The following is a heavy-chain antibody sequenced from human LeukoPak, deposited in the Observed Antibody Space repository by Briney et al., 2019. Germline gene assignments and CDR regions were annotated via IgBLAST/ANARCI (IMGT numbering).Heavy chain of an antibody. D-gene: IGHD2-21*02. Sequence: GGSLRLSCAASGFTVSSNYMIWVRQAPGKGLEWVSVIYSGGSTYYADSVKGRFTISRDNSKNTLYLQMNSLRAEDTAVYYCARVAYYRVTADQITDAFDVWGHGTVVTVSS. CDR1: GFTVSSNY. V-gene: IGHV3-66*01. CDR3: ARVAYYRVTADQITDAFDV. CDR2: IYSGGST. J-gene: IGHJ3*01.